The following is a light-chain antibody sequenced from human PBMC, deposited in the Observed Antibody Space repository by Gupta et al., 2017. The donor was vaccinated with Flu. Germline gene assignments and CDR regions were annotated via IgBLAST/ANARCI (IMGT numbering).Light chain of an antibody. V-gene: IGLV4-69*01. CDR1: SGHSSYA. J-gene: IGLJ2*01. Sequence: LVLSHSPSASASLGASVKITCTLSSGHSSYAIAWHQQQSEKGPRFLMKLNSDGSHTKGEGIPDRFSGSSSGTERYLTIASLQAEDEGDYYCQTWGTGMIFGGGTKLTVL. CDR3: QTWGTGMI. CDR2: LNSDGSH.